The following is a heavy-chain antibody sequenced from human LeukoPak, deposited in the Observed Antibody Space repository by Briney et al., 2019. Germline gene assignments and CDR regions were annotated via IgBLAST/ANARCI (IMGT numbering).Heavy chain of an antibody. Sequence: GESLKISCKGSGYSFTSYWIGWVRQMPGKGLEWMGIIYPGDSDTRYSPSFQGQVTISADKSISTAYLQRSSLKASDTAMYYCARVGSGSYRSYYYYGMDVWGQGTTVTVSS. CDR2: IYPGDSDT. D-gene: IGHD3-10*01. CDR1: GYSFTSYW. CDR3: ARVGSGSYRSYYYYGMDV. J-gene: IGHJ6*02. V-gene: IGHV5-51*01.